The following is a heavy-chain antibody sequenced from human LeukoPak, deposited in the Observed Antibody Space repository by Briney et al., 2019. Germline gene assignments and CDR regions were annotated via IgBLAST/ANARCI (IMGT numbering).Heavy chain of an antibody. CDR2: INPNSGGT. D-gene: IGHD3-10*01. J-gene: IGHJ5*02. V-gene: IGHV1-2*02. CDR3: ARDGYYGSGSYRWFDP. Sequence: AASVKVSCKASGYTFTGYYMHWVRQAPGQGLEWMGWINPNSGGTNYAQKFQGRVTMTRDTSISTAYMELSRLRSDDTAVYYCARDGYYGSGSYRWFDPWGQGTLVTVSS. CDR1: GYTFTGYY.